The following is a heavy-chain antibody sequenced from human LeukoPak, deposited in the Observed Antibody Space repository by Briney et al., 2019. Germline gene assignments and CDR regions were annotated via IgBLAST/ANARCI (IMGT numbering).Heavy chain of an antibody. J-gene: IGHJ4*02. Sequence: GRSLRLSCAASGFAFDDYAMHWVRQAPGKGLEWVSGISWNSGSIGYADSVKGRFTISRDNAKNSLYLQMNSLRAEDTALYHCAKGFGGPGYSSSWYGIDYWGQGTLVTVSS. CDR1: GFAFDDYA. CDR3: AKGFGGPGYSSSWYGIDY. D-gene: IGHD6-13*01. CDR2: ISWNSGSI. V-gene: IGHV3-9*01.